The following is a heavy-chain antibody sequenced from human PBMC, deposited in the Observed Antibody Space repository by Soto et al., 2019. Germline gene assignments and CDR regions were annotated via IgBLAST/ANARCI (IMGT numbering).Heavy chain of an antibody. CDR2: ISGGGGTT. CDR1: GVTFSSYA. Sequence: GSLRLSCAASGVTFSSYAMMWLRQAPGRGLEWVSAISGGGGTTYHADSVKGRFTISRDNSKNTLYLQMNSLRAEDTAVYYCAKVGGYYGSGSFYYYYGMDVSGQGPTVTVSS. CDR3: AKVGGYYGSGSFYYYYGMDV. D-gene: IGHD3-10*01. J-gene: IGHJ6*02. V-gene: IGHV3-23*01.